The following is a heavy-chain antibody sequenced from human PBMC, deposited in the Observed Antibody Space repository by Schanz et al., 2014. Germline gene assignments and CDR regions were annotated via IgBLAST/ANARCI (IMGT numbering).Heavy chain of an antibody. CDR2: INPDSGGT. D-gene: IGHD3-3*01. CDR1: GGTFTSYA. V-gene: IGHV1-2*02. Sequence: QVQLVQSGAEVRKPGSSVRVSCKASGGTFTSYAFSWVRQAPGQGLEWMGRINPDSGGTNYAQKFQGRVTMTRDMSINTAYMELSRLRSDDSAVYYCASDFWSGYSHYYYGLDVWGQGTTVTVSS. J-gene: IGHJ6*02. CDR3: ASDFWSGYSHYYYGLDV.